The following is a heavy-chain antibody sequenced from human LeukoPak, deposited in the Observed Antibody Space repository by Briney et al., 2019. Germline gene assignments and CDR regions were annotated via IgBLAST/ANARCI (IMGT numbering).Heavy chain of an antibody. CDR2: ITGSGGST. J-gene: IGHJ4*02. Sequence: PGGSLRLSCAAPGFTFSSYAMNWVRQAPGKGLEWVSAITGSGGSTYYADFVKGRFTISRDNSKNTLYLQMNSLRAEDTAVYYCAKKGIYGDLDYWGQGTLVTVSS. V-gene: IGHV3-23*01. D-gene: IGHD4-17*01. CDR3: AKKGIYGDLDY. CDR1: GFTFSSYA.